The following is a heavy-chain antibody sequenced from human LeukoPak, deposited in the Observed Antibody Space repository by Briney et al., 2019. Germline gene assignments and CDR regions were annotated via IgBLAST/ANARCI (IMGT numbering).Heavy chain of an antibody. J-gene: IGHJ4*02. Sequence: QPGRSLRLSCAASGFTFSSYAMHWVRQAPGKGLEWVAVISYDGSNKYYADSVKGRFTISRDNSKNTLYLQMNSLRAEDTAVYYCARDLGGDDDYWGQGTLVTVSS. CDR2: ISYDGSNK. CDR1: GFTFSSYA. V-gene: IGHV3-30-3*01. CDR3: ARDLGGDDDY. D-gene: IGHD4-17*01.